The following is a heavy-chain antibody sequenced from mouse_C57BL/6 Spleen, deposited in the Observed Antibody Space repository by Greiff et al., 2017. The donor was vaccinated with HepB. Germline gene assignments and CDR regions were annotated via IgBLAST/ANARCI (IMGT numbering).Heavy chain of an antibody. J-gene: IGHJ4*01. CDR3: APLRFYAMDY. CDR1: GYAFSSSW. V-gene: IGHV1-82*01. D-gene: IGHD1-1*01. CDR2: IYPGDGDT. Sequence: VQLVESGPELVKPGASVKISCKASGYAFSSSWMNWVKQRPGKGLEWIGRIYPGDGDTNYNGKFKGKATLTADKSSSTAYMQLSSLTSEDSAVYFCAPLRFYAMDYWGQGTSVTVSS.